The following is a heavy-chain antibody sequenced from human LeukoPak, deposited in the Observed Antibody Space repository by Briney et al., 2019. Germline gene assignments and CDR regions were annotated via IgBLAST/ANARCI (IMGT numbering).Heavy chain of an antibody. D-gene: IGHD5-12*01. CDR1: GFTFDDYA. V-gene: IGHV3-9*01. Sequence: PGGSLRLSCAASGFTFDDYAMQWVRQAPGKGLEWVSGISWNSGSIGYADSVKGRFTISRGNAKNSLYLQMNSLRAEDTALYYCAKGIRYSGYDSFDYWGQGTLVTVSS. CDR2: ISWNSGSI. CDR3: AKGIRYSGYDSFDY. J-gene: IGHJ4*02.